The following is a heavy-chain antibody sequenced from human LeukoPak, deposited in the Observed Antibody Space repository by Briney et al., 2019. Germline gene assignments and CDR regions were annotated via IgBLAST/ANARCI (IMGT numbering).Heavy chain of an antibody. D-gene: IGHD6-19*01. Sequence: SGGSLRLSCAASGFTVTTNYMSWVRQAPGKGLEWVSVIYSGGITYYADSVKGRFTISRDSSKNTLYLQMNSLRVEDTAVYYCARRHSSGSNWGPGTLVTVSS. CDR3: ARRHSSGSN. CDR2: IYSGGIT. J-gene: IGHJ4*02. CDR1: GFTVTTNY. V-gene: IGHV3-66*01.